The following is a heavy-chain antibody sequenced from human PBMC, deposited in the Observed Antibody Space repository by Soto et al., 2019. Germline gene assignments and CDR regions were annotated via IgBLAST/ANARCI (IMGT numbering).Heavy chain of an antibody. Sequence: ASVKVSCKASGYTFTSYDINWVRQATGQGPEWMGWMSPNTGTIVYAQKFQGRVTMTRNTSTSTAYMTLSSLRSEDTAVYYCARDRPGIKTYEAFDIWGQGTTGTVSS. CDR1: GYTFTSYD. V-gene: IGHV1-8*01. CDR3: ARDRPGIKTYEAFDI. J-gene: IGHJ3*02. CDR2: MSPNTGTI. D-gene: IGHD1-20*01.